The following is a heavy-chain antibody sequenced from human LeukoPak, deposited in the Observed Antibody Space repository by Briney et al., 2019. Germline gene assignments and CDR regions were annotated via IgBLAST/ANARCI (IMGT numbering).Heavy chain of an antibody. D-gene: IGHD6-13*01. Sequence: PSETLSLTGAVYGGSFSGYYWSWIRNPPGKGLEGIGEINHSGSTNSNPSLKSRVTISVDTSKNQFSLKLSSVTAADTAVYYCARGGGSSYYYYGMDVWGQGTTVTVSS. V-gene: IGHV4-34*01. CDR3: ARGGGSSYYYYGMDV. J-gene: IGHJ6*02. CDR1: GGSFSGYY. CDR2: INHSGST.